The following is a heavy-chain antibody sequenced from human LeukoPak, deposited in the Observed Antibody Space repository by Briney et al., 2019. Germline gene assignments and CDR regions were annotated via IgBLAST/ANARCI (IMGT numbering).Heavy chain of an antibody. J-gene: IGHJ4*02. Sequence: PGGSLRLSCAASGFTFSSYSMNWVRQAPGKGLEWVSYISSSSSTIYYADSVKGRSTISRDNAKNSLYLRMNSLRAEDTAVYYCARDQGTVTTGYFDYWGQGTLVTVSS. CDR2: ISSSSSTI. CDR1: GFTFSSYS. D-gene: IGHD4-11*01. V-gene: IGHV3-48*01. CDR3: ARDQGTVTTGYFDY.